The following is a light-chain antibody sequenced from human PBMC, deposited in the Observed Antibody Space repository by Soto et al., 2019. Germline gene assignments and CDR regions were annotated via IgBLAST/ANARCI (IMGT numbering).Light chain of an antibody. V-gene: IGLV2-14*01. CDR1: SSDVGGYNY. CDR3: CSYTTSNTRQIV. J-gene: IGLJ1*01. Sequence: QSVLTQPASVSGSPGQSITISCTGTSSDVGGYNYVSWYQRHPGKAPKFMIYDVSNRPSGVSNRFSGSKSGNTASLTISGLQAEDEADYDCCSYTTSNTRQIVFGTGTKVTVL. CDR2: DVS.